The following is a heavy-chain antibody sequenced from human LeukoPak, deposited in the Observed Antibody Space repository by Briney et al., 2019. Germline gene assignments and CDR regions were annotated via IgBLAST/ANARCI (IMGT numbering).Heavy chain of an antibody. D-gene: IGHD2-21*02. CDR2: IIPIFGTA. V-gene: IGHV1-69*06. CDR3: ARSYCGGDCYESAFDY. Sequence: ASVKVSCKASGGTFGSYAISWVRQAPGQGLEWMGGIIPIFGTANYAQKFQGRVTITADKSTSTAYMELSSLRSEDTAVYYCARSYCGGDCYESAFDYWGQGTLVTVSS. CDR1: GGTFGSYA. J-gene: IGHJ4*02.